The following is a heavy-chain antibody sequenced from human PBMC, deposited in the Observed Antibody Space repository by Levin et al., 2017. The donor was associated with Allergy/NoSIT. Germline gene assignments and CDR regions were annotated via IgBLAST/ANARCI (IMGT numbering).Heavy chain of an antibody. CDR2: ISTHNGNT. V-gene: IGHV1-18*01. D-gene: IGHD2-2*01. Sequence: GASVKVSCKASGYTFKNYGISWVRQAPGQGLEWMGWISTHNGNTNYAQSFQGRVTMTTDTSTSTADMELRSLISDDTAVYYCARFVVTLVSYFYMDVWGKGTTVTVSS. J-gene: IGHJ6*03. CDR3: ARFVVTLVSYFYMDV. CDR1: GYTFKNYG.